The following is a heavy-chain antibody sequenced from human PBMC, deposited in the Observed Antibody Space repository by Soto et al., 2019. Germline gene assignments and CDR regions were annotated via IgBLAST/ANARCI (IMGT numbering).Heavy chain of an antibody. Sequence: SETLSLTCAVYGGSFSGYYWSWIRQPPGKGLEWIGEINHSGSTNYNPSLKSRVTISVDTSKNQFSLKLSSVTAADTAVYYCARGGIVVVPAVNHYYHGMDVWGQGTKVTVPS. V-gene: IGHV4-34*01. CDR1: GGSFSGYY. CDR3: ARGGIVVVPAVNHYYHGMDV. J-gene: IGHJ6*02. D-gene: IGHD2-2*01. CDR2: INHSGST.